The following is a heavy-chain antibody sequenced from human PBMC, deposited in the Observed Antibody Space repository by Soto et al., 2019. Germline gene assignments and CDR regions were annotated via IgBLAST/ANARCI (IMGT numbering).Heavy chain of an antibody. CDR1: GGSISSGGYS. D-gene: IGHD2-21*01. J-gene: IGHJ4*02. CDR3: ARGNVVAIDY. CDR2: IYHSGST. V-gene: IGHV4-30-2*01. Sequence: TLSLTCAVSGGSISSGGYSWSWIRQPPGKGLEWIGYIYHSGSTYYNPSLKSRVTISVDRSKNQFSLKLSSVTAADTAVYYCARGNVVAIDYWGQGTLVTVSS.